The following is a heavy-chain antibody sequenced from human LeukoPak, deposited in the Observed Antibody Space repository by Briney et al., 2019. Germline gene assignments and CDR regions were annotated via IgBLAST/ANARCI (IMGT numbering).Heavy chain of an antibody. CDR3: AKDIWGGTAMVFDY. CDR2: ISGSGGRT. J-gene: IGHJ4*02. CDR1: GFSFNYNA. V-gene: IGHV3-23*01. D-gene: IGHD5-18*01. Sequence: GGSLRLSCVASGFSFNYNAMSWVRQAPGKGLEWVSGISGSGGRTFYADAVKGRFTISRDNSKNTLYLHMNNLRDDDTAVYYCAKDIWGGTAMVFDYWGQGTLVTVSS.